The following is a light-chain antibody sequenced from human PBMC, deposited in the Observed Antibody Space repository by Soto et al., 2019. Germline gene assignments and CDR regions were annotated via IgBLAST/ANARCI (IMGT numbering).Light chain of an antibody. Sequence: QSVLTQSPSASGTPGQGVTISCSGSSSTIGSNFVVWYQQLPGTAPKLLIYGNDRRPSGVPDRFSGSKSGTSASLAITGLQSEDEADYYCAAWDDTLNGWVFGGGTKLTVL. CDR3: AAWDDTLNGWV. CDR1: SSTIGSNF. V-gene: IGLV1-44*01. CDR2: GND. J-gene: IGLJ3*02.